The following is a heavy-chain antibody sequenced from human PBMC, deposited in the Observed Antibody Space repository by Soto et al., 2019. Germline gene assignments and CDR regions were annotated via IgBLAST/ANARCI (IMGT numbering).Heavy chain of an antibody. CDR2: INSDGSST. CDR3: ASKRITMVRGVIIPFDY. D-gene: IGHD3-10*01. V-gene: IGHV3-74*01. CDR1: GFTFSSYW. Sequence: GGSLRLSCAASGFTFSSYWMHWVRQAPGKGLVWVSRINSDGSSTSYADSVKGRFTISRDNAKNTLYLQMNSLRAEDTAVYYCASKRITMVRGVIIPFDYWGQGTLVTVSS. J-gene: IGHJ4*02.